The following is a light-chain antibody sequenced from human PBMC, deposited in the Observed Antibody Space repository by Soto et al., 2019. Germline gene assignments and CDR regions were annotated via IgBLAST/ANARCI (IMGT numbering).Light chain of an antibody. CDR3: AAWDDSLSGLV. J-gene: IGLJ2*01. V-gene: IGLV1-47*01. Sequence: VLTQPPSASGTPGQRVTIYCSGSTSSIGSNYVYWYQQLPGTAPKLLIYSNNQRPSGVPDRSSGSKSGTSASLAISGLRSEDEADYHCAAWDDSLSGLVFGGGTQLTVL. CDR2: SNN. CDR1: TSSIGSNY.